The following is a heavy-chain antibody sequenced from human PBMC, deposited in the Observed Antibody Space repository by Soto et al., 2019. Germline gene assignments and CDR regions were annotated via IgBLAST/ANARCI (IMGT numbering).Heavy chain of an antibody. CDR1: GGTFSSYA. J-gene: IGHJ6*02. V-gene: IGHV1-69*13. D-gene: IGHD2-15*01. Sequence: SVKVSCKASGGTFSSYAISWVRQAPGQGLEWMGGIIPIFGTANYAQKFQGRVTITADESTSTAYMELSSLRSEDTAVYYCARGRVGCSGGSCYSKYYYGMDVWGQGTTVTVSS. CDR3: ARGRVGCSGGSCYSKYYYGMDV. CDR2: IIPIFGTA.